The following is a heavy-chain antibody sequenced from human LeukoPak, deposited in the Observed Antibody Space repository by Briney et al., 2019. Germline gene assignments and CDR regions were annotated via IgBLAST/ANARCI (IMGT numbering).Heavy chain of an antibody. CDR2: IYYSGST. V-gene: IGHV4-39*01. D-gene: IGHD3-22*01. J-gene: IGHJ4*02. Sequence: PSETLSLTCTVSGGSISGSSYYWGWIRQPPGKGLERIGSIYYSGSTYYNPSLKSRVTISVDTSKNQFSLKLSSVTAADTAVYYCARGTRSWDSSGYLVDYFDYWGQGTLVTVSS. CDR1: GGSISGSSYY. CDR3: ARGTRSWDSSGYLVDYFDY.